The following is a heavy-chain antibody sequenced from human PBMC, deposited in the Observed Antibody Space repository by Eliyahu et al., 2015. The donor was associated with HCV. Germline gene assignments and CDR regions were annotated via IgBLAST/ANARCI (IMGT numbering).Heavy chain of an antibody. D-gene: IGHD2-2*01. J-gene: IGHJ6*02. V-gene: IGHV1-69*01. CDR1: GGTFSSYA. Sequence: QVQLVQSGAEVKKPGSSVKVSCKASGGTFSSYAISWVRQAPGQGLEWMGGIIPIFGTANYAQKFQGRVTITADESTSTAYMELSSLRSEDTAVYYCARNIVVVPADWYYYGMDVWGQGTTVTVSS. CDR2: IIPIFGTA. CDR3: ARNIVVVPADWYYYGMDV.